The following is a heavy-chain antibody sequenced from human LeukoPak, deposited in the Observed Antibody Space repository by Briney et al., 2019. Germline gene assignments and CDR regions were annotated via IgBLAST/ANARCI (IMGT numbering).Heavy chain of an antibody. CDR2: INSDGSST. V-gene: IGHV3-74*01. J-gene: IGHJ3*02. D-gene: IGHD1-26*01. Sequence: PGGSLRLSCAASGVTFSSYWMHWVRQAPGKGLVWVSRINSDGSSTSYADSVKGRFAISRDNAKNTLYVQMNSLRAEDTAVYYCTRDRWELLNAFDIWGQGTMVTVSS. CDR1: GVTFSSYW. CDR3: TRDRWELLNAFDI.